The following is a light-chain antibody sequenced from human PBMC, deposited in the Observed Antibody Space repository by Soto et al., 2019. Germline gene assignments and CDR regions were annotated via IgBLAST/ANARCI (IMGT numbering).Light chain of an antibody. V-gene: IGKV3-20*01. J-gene: IGKJ2*01. CDR1: QSVSSNS. CDR3: QQYGSSPPYT. Sequence: EIVLTQSPGILSLSPGGGATLSCRASQSVSSNSLAWYQQRPGQAPRLLIYGASSRATGIPDRFNGSGSGTDFTLTISRLEPEDFAVYYCQQYGSSPPYTFGQGTKLEIK. CDR2: GAS.